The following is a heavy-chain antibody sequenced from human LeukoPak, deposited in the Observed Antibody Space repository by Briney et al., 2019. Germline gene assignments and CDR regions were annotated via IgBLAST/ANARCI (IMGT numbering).Heavy chain of an antibody. CDR2: IKQDGSEK. CDR1: GFTFSSYW. Sequence: GGSLRLSCAASGFTFSSYWMSWVRRAPGKGLEWVANIKQDGSEKYYVDSVKGRFTISRDNAKNSLYLQMNSLRAEDTAVYYCARVGRYYYYYYGMDVWGQGTTVTVSS. V-gene: IGHV3-7*01. J-gene: IGHJ6*02. CDR3: ARVGRYYYYYYGMDV. D-gene: IGHD3/OR15-3a*01.